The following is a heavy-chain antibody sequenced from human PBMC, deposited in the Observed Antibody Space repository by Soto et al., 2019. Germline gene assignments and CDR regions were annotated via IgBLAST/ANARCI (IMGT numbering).Heavy chain of an antibody. J-gene: IGHJ4*02. CDR1: GGSISSSSYY. V-gene: IGHV4-39*07. D-gene: IGHD4-17*01. Sequence: SETLSLTCTVSGGSISSSSYYWGWIRQPPGKGLEWIGSMYYSGSTYYNTSLKSRVTISVDTSKNQFSLKASDTAIYYCARPTPFGSGYGFFDYWGQGTLVTVSS. CDR2: MYYSGST. CDR3: ARPTPFGSGYGFFDY.